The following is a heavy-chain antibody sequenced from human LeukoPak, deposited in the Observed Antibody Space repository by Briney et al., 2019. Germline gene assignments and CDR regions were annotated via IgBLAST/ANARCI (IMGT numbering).Heavy chain of an antibody. CDR2: IYYSGST. V-gene: IGHV4-59*01. CDR1: GGSISSYY. J-gene: IGHJ4*02. Sequence: SETLSLTCTVSGGSISSYYWSWIRQPPGKGLEWIGYIYYSGSTNYNPSLKSRVTISVDTSKNQFSLKLSSVTAADTAVYYCARVGYCSSTSCKTYGEYYFDYWGQGTLVTVSS. D-gene: IGHD2-2*01. CDR3: ARVGYCSSTSCKTYGEYYFDY.